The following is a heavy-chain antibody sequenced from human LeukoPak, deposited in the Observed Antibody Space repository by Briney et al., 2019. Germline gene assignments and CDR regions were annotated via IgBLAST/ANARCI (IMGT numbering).Heavy chain of an antibody. J-gene: IGHJ4*02. Sequence: PSETLSLTCTVSGGSISSFFWSWIRQPPVKGLEWIGYVHSSGSTKYNPSLRSRLIISVDMSMNRFSLNLRSVSVADTAVYYCARLVPGNYDIFTGDPKVVFDFWGQGALVTVSS. CDR1: GGSISSFF. CDR2: VHSSGST. D-gene: IGHD3-9*01. CDR3: ARLVPGNYDIFTGDPKVVFDF. V-gene: IGHV4-59*01.